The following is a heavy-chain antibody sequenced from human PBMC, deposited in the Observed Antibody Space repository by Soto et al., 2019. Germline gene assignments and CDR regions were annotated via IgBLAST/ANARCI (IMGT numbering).Heavy chain of an antibody. CDR1: GGSISNSRFY. V-gene: IGHV4-39*01. CDR3: ARDFFDSSDYTKTWFDP. D-gene: IGHD3-22*01. J-gene: IGHJ5*02. CDR2: IYHTGNA. Sequence: SETLSLTCTVSGGSISNSRFYWAWIRQPPGEGLEWIGSIYHTGNAYYNPSLKSRVTISVDTSKNQFSLKLTSVTAADAALYYCARDFFDSSDYTKTWFDPWGEGTLVTVSS.